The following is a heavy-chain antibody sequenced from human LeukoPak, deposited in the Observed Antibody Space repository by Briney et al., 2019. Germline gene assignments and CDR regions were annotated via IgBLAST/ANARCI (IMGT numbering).Heavy chain of an antibody. V-gene: IGHV4-61*08. J-gene: IGHJ4*02. D-gene: IGHD1-26*01. CDR3: ARVVGGSHFDY. CDR1: GGSISSGGYY. CDR2: IYYSGST. Sequence: SETLSLTCTVSGGSISSGGYYWSWIRQPPGKGLEWIGYIYYSGSTNYNPSLKSRVTISVDTSKNQFSLKLSSVTAADTAVYYCARVVGGSHFDYWGQGTLVTVSS.